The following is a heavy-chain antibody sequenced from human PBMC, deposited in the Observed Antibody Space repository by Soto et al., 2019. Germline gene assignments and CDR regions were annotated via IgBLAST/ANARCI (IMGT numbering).Heavy chain of an antibody. D-gene: IGHD3-3*01. CDR1: GGSISSSNW. V-gene: IGHV4-4*02. CDR2: IYHSGST. Sequence: ETLSLTCAVSGGSISSSNWWSWVRQPPGKGLEWIGEIYHSGSTNYNPSLKSRVTISVDKSKNQFSLKLSSVTAADTAVYYCARESSPGITIFGVVTRGYYFDYWGQGTLVTVSS. J-gene: IGHJ4*02. CDR3: ARESSPGITIFGVVTRGYYFDY.